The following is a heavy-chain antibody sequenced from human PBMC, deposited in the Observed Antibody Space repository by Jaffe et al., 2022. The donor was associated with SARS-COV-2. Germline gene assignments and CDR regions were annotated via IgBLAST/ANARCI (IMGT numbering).Heavy chain of an antibody. Sequence: EVQLVQSGAEVKKPGESLRISCKGSGYSFTSYWISWVRQMPGKGLEWMGRIDPSDSYTNYSPSFQGHVTISADKSISTAYLQWSSLKASDTAMYYCARHEWESRDGYNYRPLYYFDYWGQGTLVTVSS. J-gene: IGHJ4*02. CDR2: IDPSDSYT. D-gene: IGHD5-12*01. V-gene: IGHV5-10-1*03. CDR1: GYSFTSYW. CDR3: ARHEWESRDGYNYRPLYYFDY.